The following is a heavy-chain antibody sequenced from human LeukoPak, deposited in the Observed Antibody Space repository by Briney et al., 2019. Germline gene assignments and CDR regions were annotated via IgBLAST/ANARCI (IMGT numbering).Heavy chain of an antibody. D-gene: IGHD1-26*01. V-gene: IGHV6-1*01. CDR3: ARALYRVEGYYYYYMDV. J-gene: IGHJ6*03. Sequence: SQTLSLTCAISGDSFSSNGVAWNWIRQSPSRGLEWLGRTYYRSEWNSEYAESVKSRLIISPDTSKNQFSLHLNSVTPDDTAVYYCARALYRVEGYYYYYMDVWGKGTTVTVSS. CDR1: GDSFSSNGVA. CDR2: TYYRSEWNS.